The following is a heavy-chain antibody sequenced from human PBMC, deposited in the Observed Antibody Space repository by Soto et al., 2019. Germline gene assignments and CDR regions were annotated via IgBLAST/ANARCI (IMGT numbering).Heavy chain of an antibody. J-gene: IGHJ6*02. V-gene: IGHV4-59*02. D-gene: IGHD1-26*01. CDR3: ARSRGWELYSYGMDV. CDR2: IYYTGST. CDR1: GGSVSSYY. Sequence: SETLSLTCTVSGGSVSSYYWSWIRQPPGKGLEWIGYIYYTGSTNYNPSLKSRVTISVDTSKNQFSLKLSSVTAADTAMYYCARSRGWELYSYGMDVWGQGTTVT.